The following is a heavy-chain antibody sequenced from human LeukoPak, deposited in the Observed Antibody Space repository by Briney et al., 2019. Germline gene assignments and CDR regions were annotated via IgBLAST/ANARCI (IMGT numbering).Heavy chain of an antibody. CDR2: IRSKTYGGTP. CDR1: GFSFGDYA. J-gene: IGHJ6*03. V-gene: IGHV3-49*04. Sequence: PGGSLRLSCSGSGFSFGDYAVSWVRQAPGKGLEWIGFIRSKTYGGTPEYAASVKGRFTISRDDSNSIAYLQMNSLKTEDTAVYYCTRDSLPTFSGYYYCMDVWGKGTTVAISS. CDR3: TRDSLPTFSGYYYCMDV.